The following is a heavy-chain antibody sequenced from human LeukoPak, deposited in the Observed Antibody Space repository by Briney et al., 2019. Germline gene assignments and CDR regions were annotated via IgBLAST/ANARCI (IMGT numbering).Heavy chain of an antibody. D-gene: IGHD3-22*01. V-gene: IGHV3-30-3*01. CDR2: ISYDGSNK. J-gene: IGHJ5*02. CDR1: GFTFSSYA. Sequence: PGGSLRLSCAASGFTFSSYAMHWVRQAPGKGLEGVAVISYDGSNKYYADSVKVRFTISRDNSKNTLYLQMNSLRAEDTAVYYCARSIGSSGYYYGSDNWFDPWGQGTLVTVSS. CDR3: ARSIGSSGYYYGSDNWFDP.